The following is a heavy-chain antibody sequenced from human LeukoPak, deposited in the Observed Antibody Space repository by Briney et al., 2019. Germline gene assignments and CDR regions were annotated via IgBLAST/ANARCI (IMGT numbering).Heavy chain of an antibody. Sequence: PSETLSLTCAVYGGSFSGYYWGWIRQPPGKGLEWVGHMYYHGNTFYNPSLKSRVTISVDTSKNQFSLKLRSVTAADTAVYFCARLYGNYQNYFDYWGQGTLVTVSS. CDR1: GGSFSGYY. D-gene: IGHD1-7*01. J-gene: IGHJ4*02. CDR2: MYYHGNT. CDR3: ARLYGNYQNYFDY. V-gene: IGHV4-34*01.